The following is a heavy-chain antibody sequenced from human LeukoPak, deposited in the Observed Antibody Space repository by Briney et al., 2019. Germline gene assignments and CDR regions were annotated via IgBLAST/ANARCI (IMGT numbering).Heavy chain of an antibody. V-gene: IGHV3-53*01. J-gene: IGHJ4*02. CDR2: IFPGGNT. CDR3: ARDTGEGIDY. CDR1: GFSVSSKY. Sequence: PGGSLRLSCAASGFSVSSKYMTWVRQSPGKGLDWVSVIFPGGNTYYGDSVEGRFTISRDNSMNTVYLQMNSLRVEDTALYYCARDTGEGIDYWGQGTLVTVSS. D-gene: IGHD3-16*01.